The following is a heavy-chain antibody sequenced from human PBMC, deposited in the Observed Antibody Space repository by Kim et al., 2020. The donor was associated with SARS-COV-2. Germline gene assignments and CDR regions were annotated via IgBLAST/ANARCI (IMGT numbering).Heavy chain of an antibody. CDR1: GGAFNGDY. D-gene: IGHD3-10*01. CDR3: SREATYYRGSGGFRPRYYGLGV. V-gene: IGHV4-34*01. Sequence: SETLSLTCAVHGGAFNGDYWSWVRQSPEKGLEWIGEINHSGSTNYNPSLESRVTLSVDTSKKQFSLRLTSMTAADTAVYYCSREATYYRGSGGFRPRYYGLGVWGRGPAVTVSS. J-gene: IGHJ6*02. CDR2: INHSGST.